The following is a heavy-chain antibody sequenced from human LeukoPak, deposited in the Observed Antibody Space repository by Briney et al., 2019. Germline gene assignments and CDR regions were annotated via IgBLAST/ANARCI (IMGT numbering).Heavy chain of an antibody. CDR1: GYTFSNYA. Sequence: ASVKVSCKASGYTFSNYAISWVRQAPGQGLEWMGWINTHIGNTNFPQKFQGRVTMATDTSTSTAYMELWSLRSDDTAVYYCAKDPPLYSYGPGTPPPAAGMDVWGQGTTVTVSS. V-gene: IGHV1-18*01. CDR3: AKDPPLYSYGPGTPPPAAGMDV. CDR2: INTHIGNT. D-gene: IGHD3-10*01. J-gene: IGHJ6*02.